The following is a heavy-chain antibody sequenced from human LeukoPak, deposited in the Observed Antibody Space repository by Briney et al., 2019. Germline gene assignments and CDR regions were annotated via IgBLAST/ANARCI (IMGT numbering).Heavy chain of an antibody. D-gene: IGHD2/OR15-2a*01. Sequence: KSSETLSLTCTVSGGSISSYYWSWIRQPPGKGLEWIGYIYYSGSTNYNPSLKSRVTISVDTSKNQFSLKLSSVTAADTAVYYCAGNRIDAFDIWGQGTMVTVSS. V-gene: IGHV4-59*08. CDR1: GGSISSYY. CDR2: IYYSGST. CDR3: AGNRIDAFDI. J-gene: IGHJ3*02.